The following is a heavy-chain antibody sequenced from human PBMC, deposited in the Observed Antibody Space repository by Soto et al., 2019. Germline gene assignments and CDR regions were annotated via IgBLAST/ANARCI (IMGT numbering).Heavy chain of an antibody. CDR1: GFTFSSYG. CDR3: ARGGIVVVPAHYYMDV. D-gene: IGHD2-2*01. J-gene: IGHJ6*03. Sequence: GGSLRLSCAASGFTFSSYGMHWVRQAPGKGLEWVAVIWYDGSNKYYADSVKGRFTISRDNSKNTLYLQMNSLRAEDTAVYYCARGGIVVVPAHYYMDVWGKGTTVTVSS. V-gene: IGHV3-33*08. CDR2: IWYDGSNK.